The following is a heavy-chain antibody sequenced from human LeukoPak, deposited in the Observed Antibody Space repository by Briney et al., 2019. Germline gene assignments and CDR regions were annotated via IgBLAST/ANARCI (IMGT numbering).Heavy chain of an antibody. J-gene: IGHJ4*02. V-gene: IGHV3-23*01. CDR1: GFTFSSYA. Sequence: GGSLRLSCAASGFTFSSYAMSWVRQAPGKGMEWVSAISGSGGSTYYADSVKGRFTISRDNSKNTLYLQMNSLRAEDAAVYYCAKGGYSGYDLSLPFDYWGQGTLVTVSS. D-gene: IGHD5-12*01. CDR2: ISGSGGST. CDR3: AKGGYSGYDLSLPFDY.